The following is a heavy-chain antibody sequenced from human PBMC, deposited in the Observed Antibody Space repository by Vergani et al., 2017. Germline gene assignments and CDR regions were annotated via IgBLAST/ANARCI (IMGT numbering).Heavy chain of an antibody. D-gene: IGHD6-13*01. CDR2: IIPIFGTA. V-gene: IGHV1-69*18. CDR3: ARSGYSSSWYHF. J-gene: IGHJ4*02. Sequence: QVQLVQSGAEVKKPGASVKVSCKASGYTFTGYYMHWVRQAPGQGLEWMGRIIPIFGTANYAQKFQGRVTITADESTSTAYMELSSLRSEDTAVYYCARSGYSSSWYHFWGQGTLVTVSS. CDR1: GYTFTGYY.